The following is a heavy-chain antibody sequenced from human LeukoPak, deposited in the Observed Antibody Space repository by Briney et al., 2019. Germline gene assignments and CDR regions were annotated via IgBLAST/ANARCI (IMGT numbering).Heavy chain of an antibody. V-gene: IGHV3-11*06. D-gene: IGHD3-10*01. J-gene: IGHJ4*02. CDR3: ASTTMVRGYSYYFDY. Sequence: GGSLRLSCAASGFTFSDFYMSWIRQAPGKGLEWVAFIRYDGSNKKYADSVKGRFTISRDNAKNSLYLQMNSLRAEDTAVYYCASTTMVRGYSYYFDYWGQGTLVTVSS. CDR2: IRYDGSNK. CDR1: GFTFSDFY.